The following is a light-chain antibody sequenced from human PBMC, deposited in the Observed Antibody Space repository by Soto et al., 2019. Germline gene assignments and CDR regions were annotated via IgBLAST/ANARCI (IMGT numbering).Light chain of an antibody. J-gene: IGKJ4*01. CDR3: QQYDNLLVT. Sequence: DVQITHSPSSLSASVLYRVTITSQPSQDISNYLNWYQQKPGKAPKLLIYDASNLETGVPSRFSGSGSGTDFTFTISSLQPEDIATYYCQQYDNLLVTFGGGTKVAIK. CDR2: DAS. CDR1: QDISNY. V-gene: IGKV1-33*01.